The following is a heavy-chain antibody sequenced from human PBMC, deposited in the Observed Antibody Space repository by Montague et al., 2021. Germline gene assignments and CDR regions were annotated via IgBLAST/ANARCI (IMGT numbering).Heavy chain of an antibody. D-gene: IGHD3-10*01. Sequence: CAISGDSVPNNNAAWNWIRESPSRGLEWLGRTYYRSTWYTDYAVSVKGRIAINPDTSKNQFSLQLNSVTPEDTAVYYYAREGVGDLLFSFDSWGQGTLVTVSS. J-gene: IGHJ4*02. CDR2: TYYRSTWYT. V-gene: IGHV6-1*01. CDR1: GDSVPNNNAA. CDR3: AREGVGDLLFSFDS.